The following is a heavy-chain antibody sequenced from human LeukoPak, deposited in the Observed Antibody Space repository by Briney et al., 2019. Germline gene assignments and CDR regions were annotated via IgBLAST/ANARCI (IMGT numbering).Heavy chain of an antibody. Sequence: GGSLGLSCAVSGFTLNSNAMCWVRQAPGKGLEWVSAISRIGVTTYYADSVEGRFTISRDTSKNTQYLQMNTLRPEDTAVYYCAKEEVPNDYWGQGTLVTVSS. D-gene: IGHD2-2*01. J-gene: IGHJ4*02. CDR1: GFTLNSNA. CDR2: ISRIGVTT. CDR3: AKEEVPNDY. V-gene: IGHV3-23*01.